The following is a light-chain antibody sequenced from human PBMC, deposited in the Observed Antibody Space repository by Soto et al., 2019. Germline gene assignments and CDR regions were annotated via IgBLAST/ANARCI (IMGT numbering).Light chain of an antibody. CDR1: QGISSY. V-gene: IGKV1-9*01. J-gene: IGKJ5*01. CDR3: QQLNSYPIT. CDR2: VAS. Sequence: DIHLTQSPSFLSASVGDRVTITCRASQGISSYLAWYQQKPGKAPKLLIYVASTLQSGVPSRFSGSGSGTEFTLTISSLQPEYFATYYCQQLNSYPITFGQGTRLEIK.